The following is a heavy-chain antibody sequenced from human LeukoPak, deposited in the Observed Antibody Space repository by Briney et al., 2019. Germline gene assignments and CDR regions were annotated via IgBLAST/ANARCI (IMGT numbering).Heavy chain of an antibody. J-gene: IGHJ4*02. D-gene: IGHD2-2*01. CDR2: IKSKTDGGTT. CDR1: GFTFSSAW. Sequence: PGGSLRLSCAASGFTFSSAWMSWVHQAPGKGLEWVGRIKSKTDGGTTDYAAPVKGRFTISRDDSKNTLYLQMNSLKTEDTAVYYCTTSVVPAAMSPFDYWGQGTLVTVSS. V-gene: IGHV3-15*01. CDR3: TTSVVPAAMSPFDY.